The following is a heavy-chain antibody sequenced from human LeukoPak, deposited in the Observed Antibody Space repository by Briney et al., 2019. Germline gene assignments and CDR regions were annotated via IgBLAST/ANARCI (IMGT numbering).Heavy chain of an antibody. CDR1: GCTFSSYA. CDR3: AIVGATTPKDLDY. D-gene: IGHD1-26*01. V-gene: IGHV3-23*01. J-gene: IGHJ4*02. CDR2: ISGSGGST. Sequence: GGSLRLSCAAAGCTFSSYAMSWVRQAPGKGLEWVSAISGSGGSTYYADSVKGRFTISRDNSKNTLYLQMNSLRAEDTAVYYCAIVGATTPKDLDYWGQGTLVTVSS.